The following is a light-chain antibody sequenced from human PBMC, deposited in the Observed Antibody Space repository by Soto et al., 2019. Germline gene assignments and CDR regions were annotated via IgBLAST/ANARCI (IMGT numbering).Light chain of an antibody. J-gene: IGLJ3*02. CDR2: EGS. CDR1: SSDVGGYNY. V-gene: IGLV2-8*01. CDR3: CSYAGSRWV. Sequence: QSALTQPPSASGSPGQSVTISCTGTSSDVGGYNYVSWYQQHPGRAPRLMIYEGSKRPSWVSNRFSGSKSGNTASLTISGLQAEDEADYYCCSYAGSRWVFGGGTQLTVL.